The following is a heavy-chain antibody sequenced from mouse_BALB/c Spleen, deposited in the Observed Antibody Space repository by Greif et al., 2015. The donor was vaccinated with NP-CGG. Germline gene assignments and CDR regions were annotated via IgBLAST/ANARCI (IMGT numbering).Heavy chain of an antibody. V-gene: IGHV5-6-5*01. CDR1: GFTFSSYA. Sequence: EVKLVESGGGLVKPGGSLKLSCAASGFTFSSYAMSWVRQTPEKRLEWVASISSGGSTYYPDSVKGRFTISRDNARNILFLQMSSLSSEYTAMYYFARGRCTTVVASSYFDYCVQGTSLTVSS. CDR3: ARGRCTTVVASSYFDY. CDR2: ISSGGST. J-gene: IGHJ2*02. D-gene: IGHD1-1*01.